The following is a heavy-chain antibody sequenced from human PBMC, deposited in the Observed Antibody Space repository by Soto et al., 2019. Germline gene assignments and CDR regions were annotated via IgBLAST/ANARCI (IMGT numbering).Heavy chain of an antibody. Sequence: GASVKVSCKASGYTFTSYGISWVRQAPGQGLEWMGWISAYNGNTNYAQKFQGRVTMTRDTSTSTVYMELSSLRSEDTAVYYCARVMVHWNNYYFDYWGQGTLVTVSS. CDR3: ARVMVHWNNYYFDY. D-gene: IGHD1-1*01. CDR2: ISAYNGNT. CDR1: GYTFTSYG. V-gene: IGHV1-18*01. J-gene: IGHJ4*02.